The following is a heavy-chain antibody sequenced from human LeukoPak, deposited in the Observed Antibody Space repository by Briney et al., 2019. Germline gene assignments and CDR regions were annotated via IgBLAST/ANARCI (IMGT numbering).Heavy chain of an antibody. D-gene: IGHD3-10*01. CDR2: MNPNSGNT. CDR3: AREVRGVLPRDY. V-gene: IGHV1-8*01. CDR1: GYTFTSYD. Sequence: GASVKVSCKASGYTFTSYDTNWVRQATGQGLEWMGWMNPNSGNTGCAQKFQGRVTMTRNTSISTAYMELSSLRSEDTAVYYCAREVRGVLPRDYWGQGTLVTVSS. J-gene: IGHJ4*02.